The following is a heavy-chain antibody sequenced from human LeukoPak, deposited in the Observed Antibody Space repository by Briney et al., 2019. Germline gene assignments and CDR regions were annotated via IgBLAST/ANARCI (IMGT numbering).Heavy chain of an antibody. CDR1: GGSISSGGYY. CDR2: IYYSGST. D-gene: IGHD3-22*01. CDR3: ARDIRPHYYDSSDAFDI. J-gene: IGHJ3*02. V-gene: IGHV4-31*03. Sequence: SSQTLSLTCTVSGGSISSGGYYWSWIRQHPGKGLEWIGYIYYSGSTYYNPSLKSRVTISVDTSKNQFSLKLSSVTAADTAVYYCARDIRPHYYDSSDAFDIWGQGTMVTVSS.